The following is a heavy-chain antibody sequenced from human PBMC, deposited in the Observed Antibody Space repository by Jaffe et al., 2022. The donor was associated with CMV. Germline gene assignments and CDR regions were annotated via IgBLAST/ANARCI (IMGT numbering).Heavy chain of an antibody. CDR2: ISSSSSYI. D-gene: IGHD6-13*01. CDR1: GFTFSSYS. J-gene: IGHJ6*03. CDR3: ASCLAETKGYYYYMDV. V-gene: IGHV3-21*01. Sequence: EVQLVESGGGLVKPGGSLRLSCAASGFTFSSYSMNWVRQAPGKGLEWVSSISSSSSYIYYADSVKGRFTISRDNAKNSLYLQMNSLRAEDTAVYYCASCLAETKGYYYYMDVWGKGTTVTVSS.